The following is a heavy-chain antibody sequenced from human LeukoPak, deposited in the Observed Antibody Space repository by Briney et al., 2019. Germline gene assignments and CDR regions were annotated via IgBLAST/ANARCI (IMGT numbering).Heavy chain of an antibody. Sequence: ASAKVSCKASGYTFTSYDINWVRQATGQGLEWMGGIIPIFGTANYAQKFQGRVTITADESTSTAYMELSSLRSEDTAVYYCARAPNCGGDCDYWGQGTLVTVSS. CDR1: GYTFTSYD. J-gene: IGHJ4*02. CDR2: IIPIFGTA. V-gene: IGHV1-69*13. CDR3: ARAPNCGGDCDY. D-gene: IGHD2-21*01.